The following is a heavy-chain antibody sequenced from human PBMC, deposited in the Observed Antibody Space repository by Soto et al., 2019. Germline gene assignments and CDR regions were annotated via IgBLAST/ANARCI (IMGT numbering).Heavy chain of an antibody. V-gene: IGHV4-34*01. CDR1: GGSFIGYY. J-gene: IGHJ2*01. CDR2: INDRGSI. Sequence: QVQLQQWGAGPLRPLETLSLTCGVSGGSFIGYYWAWIRQSPGKGLEWIGEINDRGSINYNPSLKSRVSISVATAKNHYSLNLRSVTAADTAVYDCARESHDILTGPPWVWYFDLWGRGTLVTVSS. CDR3: ARESHDILTGPPWVWYFDL. D-gene: IGHD3-9*01.